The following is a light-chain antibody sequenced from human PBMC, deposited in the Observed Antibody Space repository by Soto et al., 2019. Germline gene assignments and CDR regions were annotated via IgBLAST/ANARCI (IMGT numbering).Light chain of an antibody. Sequence: EIVLTQSPGTLSLSPGERATLSCRASQSVGNNYLAWYQQKPGQAPSLLIYGASSRAAGIPDRFSGSGSGTDFSLTISRLEPEDFAVYHCQQYVSTPWTFGQGTKVEIK. CDR1: QSVGNNY. J-gene: IGKJ1*01. CDR2: GAS. CDR3: QQYVSTPWT. V-gene: IGKV3-20*01.